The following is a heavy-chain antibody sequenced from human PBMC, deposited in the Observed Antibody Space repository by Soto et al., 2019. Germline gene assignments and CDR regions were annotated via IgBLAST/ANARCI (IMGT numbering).Heavy chain of an antibody. CDR2: ISGSGGST. CDR1: GFTFSSYA. D-gene: IGHD3-10*01. Sequence: GGSLRLSCAASGFTFSSYAMSWVRQAPGKGLEWVSAISGSGGSTYYADSVKGRFTSARDNSKNTLYLEMNSLRAEDTAVYYCAKETDYYGSGSSDYWGQGTLVTVSS. V-gene: IGHV3-23*01. J-gene: IGHJ4*02. CDR3: AKETDYYGSGSSDY.